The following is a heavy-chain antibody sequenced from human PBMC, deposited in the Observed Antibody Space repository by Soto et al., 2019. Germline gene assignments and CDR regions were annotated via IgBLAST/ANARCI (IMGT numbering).Heavy chain of an antibody. CDR2: IYPGDSDP. V-gene: IGHV5-51*01. D-gene: IGHD3-3*01. CDR1: GYMFTSYW. Sequence: EVQLVQSGAEVKKPGDSLKISCKGSGYMFTSYWIAWVRQLPGKGLEWMGIIYPGDSDPRYSPSVQGQVTISGDKSISTAYLQWRSLKASDTAMYYCARSRNFPEAFDLWGQGTVVTVSS. CDR3: ARSRNFPEAFDL. J-gene: IGHJ3*01.